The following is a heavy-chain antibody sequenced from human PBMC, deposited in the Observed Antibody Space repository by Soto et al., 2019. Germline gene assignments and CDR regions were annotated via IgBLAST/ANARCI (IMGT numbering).Heavy chain of an antibody. V-gene: IGHV4-34*01. J-gene: IGHJ4*02. CDR1: GGSFSGYY. D-gene: IGHD3-10*01. Sequence: PSETLSLTCAVYGGSFSGYYWSWIRQPPGKGLEWIGEINHSGSTNYNPPLKSRVTISVDTSKNQFSLKLSSVTAADTAVYYCARFRFMVRGVIVRDHWGQGTLVTVSS. CDR3: ARFRFMVRGVIVRDH. CDR2: INHSGST.